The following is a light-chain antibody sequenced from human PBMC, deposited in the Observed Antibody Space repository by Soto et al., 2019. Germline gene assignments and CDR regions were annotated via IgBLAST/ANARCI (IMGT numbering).Light chain of an antibody. CDR3: QQYGSSSPIT. CDR1: QSVSSSY. CDR2: GAY. Sequence: EIVLTQSPGTLSLSPGERATLSCRASQSVSSSYLAWYQQKPGQAPRLLIYGAYSRATGIPDRFSGSGSGTDFTLTISRLEPEDFAAYYCQQYGSSSPITFGQGTRLEIK. J-gene: IGKJ5*01. V-gene: IGKV3-20*01.